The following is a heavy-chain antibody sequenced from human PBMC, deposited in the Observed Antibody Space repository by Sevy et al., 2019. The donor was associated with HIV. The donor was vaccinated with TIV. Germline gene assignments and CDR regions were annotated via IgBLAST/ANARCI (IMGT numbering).Heavy chain of an antibody. Sequence: ASVKVSCKASGYTFTSYGISWVRQAPGQGLEWMGWISAYNGNTNYAQQHQGRVTMTTDTSTRAAYMELRSLRSDDPAVYYGTGEGYGSGGSGHYYECDGMDVWGQGTTVTVSS. CDR2: ISAYNGNT. CDR3: TGEGYGSGGSGHYYECDGMDV. D-gene: IGHD2-15*01. V-gene: IGHV1-18*04. J-gene: IGHJ6*02. CDR1: GYTFTSYG.